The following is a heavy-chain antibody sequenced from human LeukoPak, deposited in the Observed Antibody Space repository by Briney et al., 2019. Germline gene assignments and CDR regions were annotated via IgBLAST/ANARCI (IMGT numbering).Heavy chain of an antibody. D-gene: IGHD6-6*01. V-gene: IGHV3-30*02. CDR1: GFTFSSYG. CDR3: FYSGSSLDDS. CDR2: IRYDGSNK. Sequence: GGSLRLSCAASGFTFSSYGMHWVRQAPGKGLEWVAFIRYDGSNKYYADSVKGRFTISRDNSKNTLYLQMNSLRAEDTAVYYCFYSGSSLDDSWGQGTLVTVSS. J-gene: IGHJ4*02.